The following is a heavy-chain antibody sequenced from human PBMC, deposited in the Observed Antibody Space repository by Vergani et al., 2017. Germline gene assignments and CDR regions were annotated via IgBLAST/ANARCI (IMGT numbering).Heavy chain of an antibody. CDR3: AKDLGTASGGGWFDP. CDR1: GFTSAGYA. D-gene: IGHD1-14*01. CDR2: ISWNSNSI. Sequence: EVQLEESGGGLVLPGRSLRLSCVASGFTSAGYAMHWFRQAPGKGLEWVSGISWNSNSIGYADSVKGRFTISRDNAKNSLYMQMNSLRAEETALYYCAKDLGTASGGGWFDPWGKGTLVTVSS. V-gene: IGHV3-9*02. J-gene: IGHJ5*02.